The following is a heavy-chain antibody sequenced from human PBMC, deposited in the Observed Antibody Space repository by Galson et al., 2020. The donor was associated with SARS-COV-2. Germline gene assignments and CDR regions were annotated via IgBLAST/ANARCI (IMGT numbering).Heavy chain of an antibody. V-gene: IGHV3-53*01. Sequence: GESLKISCAASGFTVSSNYMAWNRQATGKGLEWVSSLYPAGDSYYADSVEGRFTFSRDNSKNTLYLQMNSLRAEDTAVYYCARGIREYTTGWFFFDSWAQGALVTVSS. CDR3: ARGIREYTTGWFFFDS. J-gene: IGHJ4*02. CDR1: GFTVSSNY. CDR2: LYPAGDS. D-gene: IGHD6-13*01.